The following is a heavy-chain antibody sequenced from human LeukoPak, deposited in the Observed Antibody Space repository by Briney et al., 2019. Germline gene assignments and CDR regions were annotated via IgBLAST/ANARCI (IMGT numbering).Heavy chain of an antibody. CDR1: GGSISSGGYY. CDR3: ARVNITIFGVDAFDI. J-gene: IGHJ3*02. D-gene: IGHD3-3*01. V-gene: IGHV4-34*01. Sequence: SETLSLTCAVSGGSISSGGYYWSWIRQPPGKGLEWIGEINHSGGTNYNPSLKSRVTISVDTSKNQFSLKLSSVTAADTAVYYCARVNITIFGVDAFDIWGQGTMVTVSS. CDR2: INHSGGT.